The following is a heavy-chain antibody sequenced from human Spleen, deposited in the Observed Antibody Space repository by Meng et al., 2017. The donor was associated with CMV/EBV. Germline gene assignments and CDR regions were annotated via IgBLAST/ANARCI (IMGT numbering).Heavy chain of an antibody. J-gene: IGHJ5*02. CDR3: ARVVVPAVNWFDP. Sequence: SETLSLTCAVYGGSFSGYYWSWIRQSPGKGLECIGEINQSGSTNYNPSLKSRVTISVDTSKNQFSLKLSSVTAADTAVYYCARVVVPAVNWFDPWGQGTLVTVSS. V-gene: IGHV4-34*01. CDR2: INQSGST. CDR1: GGSFSGYY. D-gene: IGHD2-2*01.